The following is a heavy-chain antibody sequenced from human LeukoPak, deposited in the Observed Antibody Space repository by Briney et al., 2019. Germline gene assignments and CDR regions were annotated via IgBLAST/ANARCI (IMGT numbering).Heavy chain of an antibody. V-gene: IGHV3-7*01. CDR2: IKDDGSDK. Sequence: GGSLRLSCVASGLTYSSSWMTWARQAPGKGLEWVATIKDDGSDKYYVDSVKGRFSISRDNAKSSLYLQMNSLRLEDTAMYYCADLGYSDWGQGTLVTVSP. CDR1: GLTYSSSW. CDR3: ADLGYSD. D-gene: IGHD5-18*01. J-gene: IGHJ4*02.